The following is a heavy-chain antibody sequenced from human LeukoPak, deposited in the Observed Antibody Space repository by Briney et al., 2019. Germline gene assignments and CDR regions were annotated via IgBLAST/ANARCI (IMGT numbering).Heavy chain of an antibody. V-gene: IGHV4-39*01. CDR1: GGSISSYD. J-gene: IGHJ4*02. D-gene: IGHD6-19*01. CDR2: IYYSGST. CDR3: ARQVVAVAGTGYFDY. Sequence: PSETLSLTCTVSGGSISSYDWSWIRQPPGKGLEWIGSIYYSGSTYYNASLKSRGTISVDTSKNQFSLKLNSVTAADTAVYFCARQVVAVAGTGYFDYWGQGTLVTVSS.